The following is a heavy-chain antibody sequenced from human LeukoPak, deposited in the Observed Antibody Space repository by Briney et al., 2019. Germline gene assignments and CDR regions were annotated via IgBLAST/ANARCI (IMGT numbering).Heavy chain of an antibody. J-gene: IGHJ6*03. CDR3: AREAVTPNYYYYYMDV. CDR2: IYYSGST. CDR1: GGSISSYY. Sequence: SETLSLTCTVSGGSISSYYWSWIRQPPGKGLEWIGYIYYSGSTNYNPSLKSRVTISVDTSKNQFSLKLSSVTAADTAVYYCAREAVTPNYYYYYMDVWGKGTTVTVSS. D-gene: IGHD5-18*01. V-gene: IGHV4-59*12.